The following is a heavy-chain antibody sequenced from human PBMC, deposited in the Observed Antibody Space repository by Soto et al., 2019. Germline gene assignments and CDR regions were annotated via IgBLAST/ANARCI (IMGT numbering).Heavy chain of an antibody. V-gene: IGHV4-59*01. CDR3: ARDYWFGELLGYYYYGMDV. J-gene: IGHJ6*02. CDR1: GGSISSYY. Sequence: SEILSLTCSVSGGSISSYYWSWIRQPPGKGLEWIGYIYYSGSTNYNPSLKSRVTITADESTSTAYMELSSLRSKDTAVYYCARDYWFGELLGYYYYGMDVWGQGTTVTVSS. D-gene: IGHD3-10*01. CDR2: IYYSGST.